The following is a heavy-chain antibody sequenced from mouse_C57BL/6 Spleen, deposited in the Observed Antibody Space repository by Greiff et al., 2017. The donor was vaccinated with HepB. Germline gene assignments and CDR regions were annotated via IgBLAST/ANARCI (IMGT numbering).Heavy chain of an antibody. CDR2: IYPGDGDT. D-gene: IGHD1-1*01. Sequence: VKLVESGAELVKPGASVKISCKASGYAFSSYWMNWVKQRPGKGLEWIGQIYPGDGDTNYNGKFKGKATLTADKSSSTAYMQLSSLTSEDSAVYFCARGDSHYYGRALTYWGQGTTLTVSS. CDR1: GYAFSSYW. V-gene: IGHV1-80*01. CDR3: ARGDSHYYGRALTY. J-gene: IGHJ2*01.